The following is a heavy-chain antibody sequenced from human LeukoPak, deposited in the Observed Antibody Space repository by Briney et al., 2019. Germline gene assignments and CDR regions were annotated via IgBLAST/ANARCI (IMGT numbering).Heavy chain of an antibody. CDR1: GFTFSSYG. V-gene: IGHV3-30*02. CDR2: IRYDGSNK. D-gene: IGHD6-19*01. CDR3: AKDFQRQWLRTFDY. Sequence: GGSLRLSCAASGFTFSSYGMHWVRQAPGKGLEWVAFIRYDGSNKYYADSVKGRFTISRDNSKNTLYLQMNSLRAEDTAVYYCAKDFQRQWLRTFDYWGQGTLVTVSS. J-gene: IGHJ4*02.